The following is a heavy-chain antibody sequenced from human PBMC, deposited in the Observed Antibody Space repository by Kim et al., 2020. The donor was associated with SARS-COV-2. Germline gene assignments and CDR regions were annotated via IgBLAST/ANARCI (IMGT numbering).Heavy chain of an antibody. Sequence: GGSLRLSCAASGFTFSSYSMNWVRQAPGKGLEWVSSISSSSSYIYYADSVKGRFTISRDNAKNSLYLQMNSLRAEDTAVYYCARGARQQNYGMDVWGQGTTGTVSS. CDR3: ARGARQQNYGMDV. D-gene: IGHD6-13*01. CDR2: ISSSSSYI. V-gene: IGHV3-21*01. J-gene: IGHJ6*02. CDR1: GFTFSSYS.